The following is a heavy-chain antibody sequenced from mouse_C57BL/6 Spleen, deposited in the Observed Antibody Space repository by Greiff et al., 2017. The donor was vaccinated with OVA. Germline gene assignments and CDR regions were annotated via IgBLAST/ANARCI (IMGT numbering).Heavy chain of an antibody. CDR2: INPSTGGT. V-gene: IGHV1-42*01. Sequence: VQLQQSGPELVKPGASVKISCKASGYSFTGYYMNWVKQSPEKSLEWIGEINPSTGGTTYNQKFKAKATLTVDKSSSTAYMQLKSLTSEDSAVYYGARSAPYGSSYRFAYWGQGTLVTVSA. CDR1: GYSFTGYY. J-gene: IGHJ3*01. D-gene: IGHD1-1*01. CDR3: ARSAPYGSSYRFAY.